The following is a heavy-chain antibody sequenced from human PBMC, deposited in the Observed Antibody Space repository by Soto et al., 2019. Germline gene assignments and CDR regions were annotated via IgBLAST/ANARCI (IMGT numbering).Heavy chain of an antibody. Sequence: EVQLVESGGGLVQPGGSLRLSCAASGFTVSSNYMSWVRQAPGKGLEWVSVIYSGGSTYYADSVKGRFTISRLNSKNTLYLQMNSLRAEDTAVYYCARDRAAAGHFDYWGQGTLVTVSS. CDR2: IYSGGST. CDR1: GFTVSSNY. D-gene: IGHD6-13*01. V-gene: IGHV3-53*04. J-gene: IGHJ4*02. CDR3: ARDRAAAGHFDY.